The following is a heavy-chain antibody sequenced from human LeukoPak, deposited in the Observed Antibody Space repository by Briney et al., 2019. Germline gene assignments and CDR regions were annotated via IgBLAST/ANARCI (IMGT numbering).Heavy chain of an antibody. V-gene: IGHV3-30*04. CDR2: ISYDGSNE. CDR3: ARGGPQYGGYVHY. J-gene: IGHJ4*02. CDR1: GFTFSNYA. Sequence: GGSLRLSCAASGFTFSNYAMHWVRQAPGKGLEWVAIISYDGSNEYYGDSVKGRFTISRDNSKNTLYLQMNSLRAEDTAVYYSARGGPQYGGYVHYWGQGTLVTVSS. D-gene: IGHD4/OR15-4a*01.